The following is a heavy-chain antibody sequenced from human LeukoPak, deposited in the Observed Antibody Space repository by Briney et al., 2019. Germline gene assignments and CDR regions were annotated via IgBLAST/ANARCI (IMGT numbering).Heavy chain of an antibody. Sequence: GGSLRLSCAASGFTFSSYAMHWVRQAPGRGLEWVAVISYDGSNKYYADSVKGRFTISRDNSKNTLYLQMNSLRAEDTAVYYCARDGLYDYVWGSYRAQSFGMDVWGQGTTVTVSS. D-gene: IGHD3-16*02. CDR3: ARDGLYDYVWGSYRAQSFGMDV. CDR1: GFTFSSYA. J-gene: IGHJ6*02. CDR2: ISYDGSNK. V-gene: IGHV3-30*04.